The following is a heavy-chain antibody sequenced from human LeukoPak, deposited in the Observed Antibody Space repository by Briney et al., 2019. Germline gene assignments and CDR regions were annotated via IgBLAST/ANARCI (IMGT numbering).Heavy chain of an antibody. V-gene: IGHV4-59*01. J-gene: IGHJ4*02. CDR1: GGSIGSYY. CDR3: ARGSGYYFNFDY. D-gene: IGHD3-22*01. CDR2: IYYSGST. Sequence: SETLSLTCTVSGGSIGSYYWSWIRQPPGKGLEWLGYIYYSGSTNYNPSLKSRVTISVDTSKNQFSLKLSSVTAADTAVYYCARGSGYYFNFDYWGQGTLVTVSS.